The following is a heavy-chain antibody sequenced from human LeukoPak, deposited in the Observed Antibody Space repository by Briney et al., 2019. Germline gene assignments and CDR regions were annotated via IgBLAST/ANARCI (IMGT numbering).Heavy chain of an antibody. D-gene: IGHD6-19*01. J-gene: IGHJ5*02. CDR3: AREMLAAVAAQS. CDR2: ISSSSSYI. Sequence: PGGSLRLSCAASGFSFSVYWMHWVRQAPGKGLEWVSSISSSSSYIYYADSVKGRFTISRDNAKNSLYLQMNSLRAEDTAVYYCAREMLAAVAAQSWGQGTLVTVSS. CDR1: GFSFSVYW. V-gene: IGHV3-21*01.